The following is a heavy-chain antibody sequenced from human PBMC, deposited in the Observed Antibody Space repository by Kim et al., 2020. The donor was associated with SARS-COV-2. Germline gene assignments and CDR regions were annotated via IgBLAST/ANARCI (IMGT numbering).Heavy chain of an antibody. V-gene: IGHV3-21*04. J-gene: IGHJ6*02. D-gene: IGHD6-13*01. Sequence: GGSLRLSCAASGFTFSSYSMNWVRQAPGKGLEWVSSISSISSYIYHADSVKGRFTISRDNAKNSLYLQMNSLKAEDTAVYYCARLGYSSSWYFSDNDPEGPYLMDVWGQGTTVTVSS. CDR2: ISSISSYI. CDR3: ARLGYSSSWYFSDNDPEGPYLMDV. CDR1: GFTFSSYS.